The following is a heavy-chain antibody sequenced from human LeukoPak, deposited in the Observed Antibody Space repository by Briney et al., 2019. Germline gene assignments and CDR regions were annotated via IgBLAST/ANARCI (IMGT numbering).Heavy chain of an antibody. CDR1: GDSISTYY. D-gene: IGHD1-1*01. CDR3: ARELQLRV. CDR2: IYTSGGA. Sequence: SETLSLTCIVSGDSISTYYWSWIRRSAGKGLEWIGRIYTSGGAKYSPSLKSRVSISVDETKNQVSLRLTSVTAADTAVYYCARELQLRVWGQGTLVTVSS. J-gene: IGHJ4*02. V-gene: IGHV4-4*07.